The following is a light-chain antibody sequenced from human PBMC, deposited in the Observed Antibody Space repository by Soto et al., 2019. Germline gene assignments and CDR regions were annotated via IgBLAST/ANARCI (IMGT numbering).Light chain of an antibody. Sequence: QPVLTQPASVSGSPGQSITISCTGTSSDIGSYNLVSWYQQHPTKAPKLMIYEGSKRPSGISDRFSASKSGNTASLTISALRAEDEADYYCCSYAGSDTYVIFGGGTKLTVL. J-gene: IGLJ2*01. V-gene: IGLV2-23*01. CDR2: EGS. CDR1: SSDIGSYNL. CDR3: CSYAGSDTYVI.